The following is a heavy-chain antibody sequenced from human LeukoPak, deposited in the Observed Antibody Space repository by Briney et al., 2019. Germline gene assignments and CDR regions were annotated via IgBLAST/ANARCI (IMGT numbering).Heavy chain of an antibody. V-gene: IGHV4-59*08. J-gene: IGHJ6*02. Sequence: SETLSLTCTVSGGSISSSFWSWIRQPPGKGLEWIGYIYNSGSTNYNPSLKSRATISVDTSRNQFSLKVSSVTAADTAVYYCARQMYLGVMDVWGQGTTVTVSS. CDR3: ARQMYLGVMDV. D-gene: IGHD3-16*01. CDR1: GGSISSSF. CDR2: IYNSGST.